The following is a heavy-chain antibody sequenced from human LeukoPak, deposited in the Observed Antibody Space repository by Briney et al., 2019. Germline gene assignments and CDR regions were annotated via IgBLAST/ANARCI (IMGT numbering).Heavy chain of an antibody. CDR2: IYYSGGT. V-gene: IGHV4-39*07. CDR1: GGSISSSSYY. Sequence: SETLSLTCTVSGGSISSSSYYWGWIRQPPGKGLEWIGSIYYSGGTYYNPSLKSRVTISVDTSKNQFSLKLSSVTAADTAVYYCARVGGITMIVVFITDAFDIWGQGTMVTVSS. CDR3: ARVGGITMIVVFITDAFDI. J-gene: IGHJ3*02. D-gene: IGHD3-22*01.